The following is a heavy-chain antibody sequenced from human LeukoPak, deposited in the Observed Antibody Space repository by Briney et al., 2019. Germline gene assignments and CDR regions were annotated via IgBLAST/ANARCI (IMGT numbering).Heavy chain of an antibody. D-gene: IGHD2-2*01. CDR1: GYSISSGYY. V-gene: IGHV4-38-2*02. J-gene: IGHJ5*02. Sequence: SETLSLTCTVSGYSISSGYYWGWIRQPPGKGLKWIGSIYHSGSTYYNPSLKSRVTISVDTSKNQFSLKLSSVIAADTAVYYCARDTRLYCSSTSCSFDPWGQGTLVTVSS. CDR3: ARDTRLYCSSTSCSFDP. CDR2: IYHSGST.